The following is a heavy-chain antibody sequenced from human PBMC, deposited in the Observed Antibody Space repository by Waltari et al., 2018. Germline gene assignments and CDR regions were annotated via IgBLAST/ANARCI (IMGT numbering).Heavy chain of an antibody. J-gene: IGHJ3*02. V-gene: IGHV4-59*11. CDR3: ARASYGDYDSAFDI. D-gene: IGHD4-17*01. CDR2: IYYSGST. CDR1: GGSISSHY. Sequence: QVQLQESGPGLVKPSETLSLTCTVSGGSISSHYWSWIRQPPGKGLEWIGYIYYSGSTNYNPSLKSRVTISVDTSKNQFSLKLSSVTAADTAVYYCARASYGDYDSAFDIWGQGTMVTVSS.